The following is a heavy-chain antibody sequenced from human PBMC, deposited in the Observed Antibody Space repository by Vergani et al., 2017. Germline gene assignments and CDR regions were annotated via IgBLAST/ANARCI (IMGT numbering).Heavy chain of an antibody. CDR1: GYTFTSYY. J-gene: IGHJ4*02. CDR3: ARDMYYYDSSGYYCLGY. D-gene: IGHD3-22*01. V-gene: IGHV1-46*01. Sequence: QVQLVQSGAEVKKPGSSVKVSCKASGYTFTSYYMHWARQAPGQGLEWMGIINPSGGSTSYAQKFQGRVTMTRDTSTSTVYMELSSLRSEGTAVYYCARDMYYYDSSGYYCLGYWGQGTLVTVSS. CDR2: INPSGGST.